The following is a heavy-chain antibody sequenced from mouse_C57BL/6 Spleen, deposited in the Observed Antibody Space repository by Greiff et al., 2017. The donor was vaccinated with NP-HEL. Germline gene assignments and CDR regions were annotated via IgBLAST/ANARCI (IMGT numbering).Heavy chain of an antibody. V-gene: IGHV5-4*01. J-gene: IGHJ3*01. D-gene: IGHD4-1*01. Sequence: EVKLVESGGGLVKPGGSLKLSCAASGFTFSSYAMSWVRQTPEKRLEWVATISDGGSYTYYPDNVKGRFTISRDNAKNNLYLQMSHLKSEDTAMYYCARDGTVLFAYWGQGTLVTVSA. CDR3: ARDGTVLFAY. CDR1: GFTFSSYA. CDR2: ISDGGSYT.